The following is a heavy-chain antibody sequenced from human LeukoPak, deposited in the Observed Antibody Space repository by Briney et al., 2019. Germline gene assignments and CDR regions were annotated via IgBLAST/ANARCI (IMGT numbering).Heavy chain of an antibody. CDR2: LTSGGVSA. CDR1: GFTLSDYS. D-gene: IGHD5-18*01. CDR3: ARSLNTVTVSPYYLEY. J-gene: IGHJ4*02. V-gene: IGHV3-11*04. Sequence: SGGSLRLSCAASGFTLSDYSMTWVRQAPGQGLEWISFLTSGGVSAFYADSVRGRFTVSRDDARNSLSLYMNTLRADDTAVYYCARSLNTVTVSPYYLEYWGPGTLVTVSS.